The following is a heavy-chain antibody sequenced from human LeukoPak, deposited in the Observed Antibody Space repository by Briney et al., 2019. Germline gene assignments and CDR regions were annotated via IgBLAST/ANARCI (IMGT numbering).Heavy chain of an antibody. CDR3: TSEDGRQIAAAGHY. CDR1: GFTFSSYA. D-gene: IGHD6-13*01. CDR2: IRSKAYGGTT. Sequence: KPGGSLRLSCAASGFTFSSYAMSWFRQAPGKGLEWVGFIRSKAYGGTTEYAASVKGRFTISRDDSKSIAYLQMNSLKTEDTAVYYCTSEDGRQIAAAGHYWGQGTLVTVSS. V-gene: IGHV3-49*05. J-gene: IGHJ4*02.